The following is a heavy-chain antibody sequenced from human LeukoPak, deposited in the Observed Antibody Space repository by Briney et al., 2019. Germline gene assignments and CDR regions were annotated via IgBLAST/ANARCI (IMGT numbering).Heavy chain of an antibody. J-gene: IGHJ5*02. CDR2: IIPILGIA. V-gene: IGHV1-69*04. CDR3: ARDLPQSGSYVNWFDP. D-gene: IGHD3-10*01. Sequence: SVKVSCKASGGTFSSYAISWVRQAPGQGLEWMGRIIPILGIANYAQKFQGRVTITADKSTSTAYMELSSLRSEDTAVHYCARDLPQSGSYVNWFDPWGQGTLVTVSS. CDR1: GGTFSSYA.